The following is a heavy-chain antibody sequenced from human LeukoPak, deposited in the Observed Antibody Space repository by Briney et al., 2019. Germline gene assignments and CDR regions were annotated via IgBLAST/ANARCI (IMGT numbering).Heavy chain of an antibody. CDR1: GGSISSGGYS. Sequence: SQTLSLTFAVSGGSISSGGYSWSWIRQPPGKGMEWIGYIYYSGSTNYNPSLKSRVTISVDTSKNQFSLKLSSVTAADTAVYYCARATPNYDFWSGYPNWFDPWGQGTLVTVSS. CDR2: IYYSGST. D-gene: IGHD3-3*01. V-gene: IGHV4-61*08. J-gene: IGHJ5*02. CDR3: ARATPNYDFWSGYPNWFDP.